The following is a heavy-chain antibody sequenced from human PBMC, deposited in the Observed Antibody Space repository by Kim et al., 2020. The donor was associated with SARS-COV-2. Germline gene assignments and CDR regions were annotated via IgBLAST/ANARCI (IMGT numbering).Heavy chain of an antibody. Sequence: GGSLRLSCAASGFTFTKVWLSWVRQAPGKGLEWVGRIRSKADGGTAAYAAPVKGRFTISRDDSKNTLYLQMNGLRAEDTAFYHCTTDYERIGGLCDGETCYPASLWGQGTLVTVSS. CDR1: GFTFTKVW. J-gene: IGHJ4*02. CDR3: TTDYERIGGLCDGETCYPASL. V-gene: IGHV3-15*01. D-gene: IGHD2-21*01. CDR2: IRSKADGGTA.